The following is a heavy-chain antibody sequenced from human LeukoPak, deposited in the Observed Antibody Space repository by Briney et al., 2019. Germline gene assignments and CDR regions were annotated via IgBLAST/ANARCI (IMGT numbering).Heavy chain of an antibody. CDR1: GFTFNSYA. V-gene: IGHV3-23*01. CDR2: VSGSGGIT. J-gene: IGHJ4*02. CDR3: TIDDAGLAPEY. Sequence: QAGGSLRLSCAASGFTFNSYAMTWVRQAPGKGLEWVSHVSGSGGITYYADSVKGRFTISRDNSKNTLYLQMNSLRAEDTAVYYCTIDDAGLAPEYWGQGTLVTVSS.